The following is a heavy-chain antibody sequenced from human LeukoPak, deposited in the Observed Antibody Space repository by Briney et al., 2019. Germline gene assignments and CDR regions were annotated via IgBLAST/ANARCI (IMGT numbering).Heavy chain of an antibody. CDR1: GGTFSSYA. Sequence: ASVTVSCKASGGTFSSYAISWVRQAPGQGLEWMGGIIPIFGTANYAQKFQGRVTITANESTSTAYMELSSPRSEDTAVYYCARARGITFGGVIVNRFDYWGQGTLVTVSS. V-gene: IGHV1-69*13. J-gene: IGHJ4*02. CDR2: IIPIFGTA. D-gene: IGHD3-16*02. CDR3: ARARGITFGGVIVNRFDY.